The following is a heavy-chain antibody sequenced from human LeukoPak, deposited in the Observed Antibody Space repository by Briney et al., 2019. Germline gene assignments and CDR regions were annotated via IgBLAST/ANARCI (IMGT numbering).Heavy chain of an antibody. J-gene: IGHJ6*03. CDR1: GYTFTSYH. V-gene: IGHV1-18*01. CDR2: ISGYNGNT. Sequence: ASVKVSCKASGYTFTSYHITWVRQAPGQGLEWMGWISGYNGNTNYAQKFQGRVSMTTDTSTSTAYMELRSLRSDDTAVYYCARRNNYYYYMDVWGKGTTVTISS. CDR3: ARRNNYYYYMDV.